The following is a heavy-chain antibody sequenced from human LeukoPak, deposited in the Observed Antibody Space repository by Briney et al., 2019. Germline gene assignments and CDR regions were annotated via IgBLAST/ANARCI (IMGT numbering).Heavy chain of an antibody. CDR2: IRSKAYGETA. CDR1: GFTFREFA. J-gene: IGHJ4*02. D-gene: IGHD1-1*01. Sequence: GGSLGLSCTSSGFTFREFAVSWFRQAPGKGLEWVGFIRSKAYGETADYAASVKGRFTISRDDSKAIAYLQMNSLKTEDTAVYHCTRDRGAYNLYDYWGQGTLVTVSS. CDR3: TRDRGAYNLYDY. V-gene: IGHV3-49*03.